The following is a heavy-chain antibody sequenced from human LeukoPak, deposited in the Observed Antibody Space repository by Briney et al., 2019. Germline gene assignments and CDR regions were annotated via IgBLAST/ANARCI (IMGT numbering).Heavy chain of an antibody. V-gene: IGHV1-18*01. CDR2: ISPSNGNT. CDR1: GYSFTTYG. J-gene: IGHJ4*02. Sequence: PWASVKVSCKASGYSFTTYGINWVRQAPGQGLEWMGWISPSNGNTDYALRLQGRVTMTTDSSTTTAHMELRSLRSDDTAFYYCARSEYTNPYFDFWGQGTLVTVSS. D-gene: IGHD2-8*01. CDR3: ARSEYTNPYFDF.